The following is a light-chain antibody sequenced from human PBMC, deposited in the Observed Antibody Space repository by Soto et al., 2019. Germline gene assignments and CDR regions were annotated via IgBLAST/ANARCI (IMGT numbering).Light chain of an antibody. CDR3: QKYNFYSRT. Sequence: DIQMTQSPSTLSASVGDTVTITCRASQSISTWLAWYQQKPGKAPNLLIYKASSLQRGVPSRFSGIGSGTEFTLTFSILQPDEFATYSCQKYNFYSRTFGQGTKVEIK. J-gene: IGKJ1*01. CDR2: KAS. V-gene: IGKV1-5*03. CDR1: QSISTW.